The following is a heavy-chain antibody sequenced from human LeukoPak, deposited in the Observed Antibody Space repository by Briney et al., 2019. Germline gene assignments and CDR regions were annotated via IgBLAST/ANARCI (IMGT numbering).Heavy chain of an antibody. CDR1: GGSISSSRYY. V-gene: IGHV4-61*05. J-gene: IGHJ3*01. CDR2: IYYSGST. CDR3: ARVNGSYSYAFDL. Sequence: SETLSLTCTLSGGSISSSRYYWGWIRQPPGKGLEWIGYIYYSGSTNYNPSLKSRVTISVDTSKNQFSLKLSSVTAADTAVYYCARVNGSYSYAFDLWGQGTMVTVSS. D-gene: IGHD1-26*01.